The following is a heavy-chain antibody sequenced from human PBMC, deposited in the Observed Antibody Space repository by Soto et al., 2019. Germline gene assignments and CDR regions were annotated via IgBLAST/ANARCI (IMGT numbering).Heavy chain of an antibody. D-gene: IGHD3-10*01. CDR1: GFTFSSYA. CDR2: LIGGHYGT. Sequence: GESLKISCAASGFTFSSYAMAWFRQAPGKGLEWVSTLIGGHYGTAYSYSVKGRFTVSRDNSKNCLYLQMNSLGVEDTAMYFCAKGKSTGDIDWFDPWGQGSLVTVSS. CDR3: AKGKSTGDIDWFDP. J-gene: IGHJ5*02. V-gene: IGHV3-23*01.